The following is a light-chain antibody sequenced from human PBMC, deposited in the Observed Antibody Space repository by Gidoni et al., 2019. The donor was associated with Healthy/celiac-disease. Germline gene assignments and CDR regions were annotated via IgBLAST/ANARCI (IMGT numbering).Light chain of an antibody. V-gene: IGLV1-47*01. Sequence: QSVLTQPPSASGPPGQGVTIPCSGSSSNIGSNYVYWYQQLPGTAPKLLIYRNNQRPSGVPDRFSGSKSGTSASLAISGLRSEDEADYYCAAWDDSLSGRVFGGGTKLTVL. CDR3: AAWDDSLSGRV. CDR1: SSNIGSNY. J-gene: IGLJ3*02. CDR2: RNN.